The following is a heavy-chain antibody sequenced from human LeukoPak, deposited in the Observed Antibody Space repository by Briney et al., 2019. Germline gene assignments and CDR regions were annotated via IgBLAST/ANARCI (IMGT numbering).Heavy chain of an antibody. D-gene: IGHD3-22*01. V-gene: IGHV4-39*01. CDR1: GGSSSNSNYY. Sequence: SETLSLTCTVSGGSSSNSNYYWGWIRQPPGKGLEWSGSVDYSGTSYYNPSLKSRVTISVDTSKNQVSLSLSSVTAADTAIYFCMRTAEVGYYPIWGQGTLVTVSS. CDR2: VDYSGTS. CDR3: MRTAEVGYYPI. J-gene: IGHJ1*01.